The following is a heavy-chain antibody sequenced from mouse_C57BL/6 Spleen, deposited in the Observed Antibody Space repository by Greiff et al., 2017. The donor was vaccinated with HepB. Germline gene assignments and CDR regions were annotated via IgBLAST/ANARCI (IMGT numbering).Heavy chain of an antibody. CDR3: ANDYGVYFDY. J-gene: IGHJ2*01. D-gene: IGHD2-4*01. V-gene: IGHV1-55*01. Sequence: QVQLKQPGAELVKPGASVKMSCKASGYTFTSYWITWVKQRPGQGLEWIGDIYPGSGSTNYNEKFKSKATLTVDTSSSTAYMKLSSLTSEDSAVYYCANDYGVYFDYWGQGTTLTVSS. CDR2: IYPGSGST. CDR1: GYTFTSYW.